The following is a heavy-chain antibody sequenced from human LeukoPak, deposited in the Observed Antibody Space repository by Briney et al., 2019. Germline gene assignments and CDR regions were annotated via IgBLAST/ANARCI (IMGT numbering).Heavy chain of an antibody. CDR1: GYTLTSYS. Sequence: ASVKVSCKASGYTLTSYSISWVRQAPGQGLEWMGWSSFYNGNTNYAQKFQGRVTMTTDTSTSTAYMELRSLRSDDTAVYYCARAYGGYSYGSDHWGQGTLVIVSS. CDR2: SSFYNGNT. CDR3: ARAYGGYSYGSDH. J-gene: IGHJ4*02. D-gene: IGHD5-18*01. V-gene: IGHV1-18*01.